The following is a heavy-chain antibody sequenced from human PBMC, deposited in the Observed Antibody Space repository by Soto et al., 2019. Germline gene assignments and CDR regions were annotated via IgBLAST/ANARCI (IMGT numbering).Heavy chain of an antibody. CDR2: IYYSGST. CDR1: GGSISSSSYY. V-gene: IGHV4-39*01. Sequence: KPSETLSLTCTVSGGSISSSSYYWGWIRQPPGKGLEWIGSIYYSGSTYYNPSLKSRVTISVDTSKNQFSLKLSSVTAADTAVYYCARNLRAGMVRGVNYWFDPWGQGTLVTVSS. J-gene: IGHJ5*02. D-gene: IGHD3-10*01. CDR3: ARNLRAGMVRGVNYWFDP.